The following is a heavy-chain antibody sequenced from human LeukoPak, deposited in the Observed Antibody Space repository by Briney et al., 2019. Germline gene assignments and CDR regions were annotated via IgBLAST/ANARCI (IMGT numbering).Heavy chain of an antibody. Sequence: GGSLRLSCAASGFTFSSYAMSWVRQAPGKGLEWVSAISGSGGSTYYADSVKGRFTISRDNSKNTLFLQMNSLRAEDTAVYYCARDRGSSWYGPIDYWGQGTLVTVSS. CDR3: ARDRGSSWYGPIDY. CDR2: ISGSGGST. D-gene: IGHD6-13*01. V-gene: IGHV3-23*01. J-gene: IGHJ4*02. CDR1: GFTFSSYA.